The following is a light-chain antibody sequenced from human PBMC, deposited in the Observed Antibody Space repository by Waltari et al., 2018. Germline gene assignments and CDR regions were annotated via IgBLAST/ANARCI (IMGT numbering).Light chain of an antibody. J-gene: IGKJ5*01. CDR1: QSISSW. Sequence: IQITQSPSTLSASLDDRVAIPSQARQSISSWLACYHQKPGKAPKLLIYKASSLESRVPSRISGSGSGTEFTLTIRRLQPDDFETYYGQQYKRYAPITFGEGTRLEIK. CDR3: QQYKRYAPIT. CDR2: KAS. V-gene: IGKV1-5*03.